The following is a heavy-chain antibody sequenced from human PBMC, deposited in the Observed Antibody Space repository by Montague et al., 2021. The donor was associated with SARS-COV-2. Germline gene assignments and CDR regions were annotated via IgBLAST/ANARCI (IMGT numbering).Heavy chain of an antibody. D-gene: IGHD3-22*01. CDR1: GFTFSYYA. CDR3: AKAHYYGSSGYYF. V-gene: IGHV3-23*01. J-gene: IGHJ4*02. CDR2: ISGSGGTT. Sequence: SLRLSCAASGFTFSYYAMSWVRQAPGKGLEWVSTISGSGGTTYYADSVKGRLTISRDNSKNTLYLRMNSLRAEDTAVYYCAKAHYYGSSGYYFWGQGTLVTVSS.